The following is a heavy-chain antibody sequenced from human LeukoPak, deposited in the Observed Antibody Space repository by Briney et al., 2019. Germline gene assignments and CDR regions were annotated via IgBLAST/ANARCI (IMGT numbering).Heavy chain of an antibody. D-gene: IGHD4-17*01. CDR1: GFTFSDYY. Sequence: GGSLRLSCAASGFTFSDYYMSWIRQAPGKGLEWVSAISNSDGSTYYADSVKGRFTISRDNSKNTLYLQMNSLRAEDTAVYYCAKDPYGDYTYYFDYWGQGTLVTVSS. V-gene: IGHV3-23*01. CDR3: AKDPYGDYTYYFDY. CDR2: ISNSDGST. J-gene: IGHJ4*02.